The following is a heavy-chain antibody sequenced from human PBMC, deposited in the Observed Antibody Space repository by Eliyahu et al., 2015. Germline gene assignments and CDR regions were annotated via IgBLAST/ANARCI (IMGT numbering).Heavy chain of an antibody. V-gene: IGHV1-69*01. D-gene: IGHD2-2*01. CDR2: IIPIFGTA. CDR3: ARGGEEHQLQSRPFDY. Sequence: QVQLVQSGAEVKKPGSSVKVSCKASGXTFSRYAISWVRQAPGQGPEGMGGIIPIFGTANXAQKFQGRVTITADESTSTVYMELSSLRSEDTAVYYCARGGEEHQLQSRPFDYWGQGTLVTVSS. CDR1: GXTFSRYA. J-gene: IGHJ4*02.